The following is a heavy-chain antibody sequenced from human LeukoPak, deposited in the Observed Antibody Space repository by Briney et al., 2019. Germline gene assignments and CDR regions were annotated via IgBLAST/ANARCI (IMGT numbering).Heavy chain of an antibody. CDR3: ARDAAELGREMPGPFDY. D-gene: IGHD7-27*01. CDR2: IIPIFGTA. Sequence: ASVKVSCKASGGTFSSYAISWVQQAPGQGLEWMGGIIPIFGTANYAQKFQGRVTITTDESTSTAYMELSSLRSEDTAVYYCARDAAELGREMPGPFDYWGQGTLVTVSS. V-gene: IGHV1-69*05. J-gene: IGHJ4*02. CDR1: GGTFSSYA.